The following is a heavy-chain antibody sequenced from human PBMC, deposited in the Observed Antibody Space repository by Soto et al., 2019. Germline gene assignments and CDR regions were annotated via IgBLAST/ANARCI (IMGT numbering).Heavy chain of an antibody. D-gene: IGHD1-26*01. J-gene: IGHJ4*02. CDR2: IYYSGST. Sequence: SETLSLTCTVSGGSISSYYWSWIRQPPGKGLEWIGYIYYSGSTNYNPSLKSRVTISVDTSKNQFSLKLSSVTAADTAVYYCARVTVGARYFDYWGQGTLVTVSS. CDR1: GGSISSYY. V-gene: IGHV4-59*01. CDR3: ARVTVGARYFDY.